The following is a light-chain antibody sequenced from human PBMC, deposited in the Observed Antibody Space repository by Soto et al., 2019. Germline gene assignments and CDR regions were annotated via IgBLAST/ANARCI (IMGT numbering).Light chain of an antibody. J-gene: IGKJ5*01. CDR3: QQTHITPIT. V-gene: IGKV1-39*01. CDR2: SSS. CDR1: QTINNN. Sequence: DIEMTQSPSSLSASVGDRVTISCRTSQTINNNLNWYQQRPGKAPKLLIYSSSSLMSGVPPRFSGSGSETEFTLTISSLQPEDFATYFCQQTHITPITFGQGTRLDIK.